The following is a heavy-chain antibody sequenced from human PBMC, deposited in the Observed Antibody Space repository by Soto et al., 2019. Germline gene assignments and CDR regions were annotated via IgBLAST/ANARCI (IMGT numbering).Heavy chain of an antibody. CDR3: AKARGELPYWYFDL. CDR2: ISGSGGRT. D-gene: IGHD1-26*01. CDR1: GFTISSYA. V-gene: IGHV3-23*01. J-gene: IGHJ2*01. Sequence: EVQLLESGGGLVQPGGSLRLSCAASGFTISSYAMTWVRQAPGKGPEWVSGISGSGGRTYYADSVKGRFTISRDTSKNTLYLQMNSLGAEDTAVYYCAKARGELPYWYFDLWGRGTLVTVSS.